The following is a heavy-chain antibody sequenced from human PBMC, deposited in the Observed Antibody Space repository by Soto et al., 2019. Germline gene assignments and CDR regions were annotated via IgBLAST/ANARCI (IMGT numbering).Heavy chain of an antibody. D-gene: IGHD2-15*01. CDR2: INHSGST. V-gene: IGHV4-34*01. J-gene: IGHJ4*02. Sequence: SETLSLTCAVYGGSFSGYYWSWIRQPPGKGLEWIGEINHSGSTNYNPSLKSRVTISVDTSKNQFSLKLSFVTAADTAVYYCARGSSSGIGYCSGGSCYSTPAFDYWGQGTLVTVSS. CDR1: GGSFSGYY. CDR3: ARGSSSGIGYCSGGSCYSTPAFDY.